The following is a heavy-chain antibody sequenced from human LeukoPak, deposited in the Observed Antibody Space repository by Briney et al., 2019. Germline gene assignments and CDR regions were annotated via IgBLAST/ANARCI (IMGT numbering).Heavy chain of an antibody. CDR2: ISGSGGST. CDR3: AKPPATYYDFWSGYYLFDY. Sequence: GGSLRLSCAASGFTFTSYAMSWVRQAPGKGLEWVSTISGSGGSTYYADSVKGRFIISRDNSKSTLSLQMNSLRAEDTAVYYCAKPPATYYDFWSGYYLFDYWGQGTLVTVSS. J-gene: IGHJ4*02. D-gene: IGHD3-3*01. V-gene: IGHV3-23*01. CDR1: GFTFTSYA.